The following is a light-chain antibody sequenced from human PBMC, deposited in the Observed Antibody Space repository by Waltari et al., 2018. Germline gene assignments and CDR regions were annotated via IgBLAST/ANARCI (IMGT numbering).Light chain of an antibody. J-gene: IGKJ5*01. CDR3: QQRSNWPPIT. CDR2: DAT. V-gene: IGKV3-11*01. Sequence: EIVLTQSPATLSLSPGERATLSCRASLSVSTYLAWYQQKPAQAPRLLIFDATNRAAGIPARFSGSGSGTDFTLTISSLEPEDFAVYYCQQRSNWPPITFGQGTRLEIK. CDR1: LSVSTY.